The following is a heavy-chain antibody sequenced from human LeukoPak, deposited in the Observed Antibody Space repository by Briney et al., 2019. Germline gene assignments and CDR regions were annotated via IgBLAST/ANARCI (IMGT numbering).Heavy chain of an antibody. CDR3: ARSPPASPFDY. CDR1: GFTFSRNY. CDR2: IYSGGDT. Sequence: GGSLRLSCTASGFTFSRNYMSWVRQAPGKGPEWVSVIYSGGDTYYADSVKGRFTISRDISENTLYLQMDNLRAEDTAFYYCARSPPASPFDYWGQGTLVTVSS. J-gene: IGHJ4*02. D-gene: IGHD2-2*01. V-gene: IGHV3-53*01.